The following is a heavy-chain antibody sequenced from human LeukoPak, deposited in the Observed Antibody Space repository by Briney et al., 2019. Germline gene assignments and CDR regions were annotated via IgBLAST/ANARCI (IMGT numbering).Heavy chain of an antibody. CDR3: ARGPPSGYCSSTSCYTIGRRWIDP. CDR2: INHSGST. D-gene: IGHD2-2*02. CDR1: GGSFSGYY. J-gene: IGHJ5*02. V-gene: IGHV4-34*01. Sequence: PSETLSLTCAVYGGSFSGYYWSWVRQPPGKGLEWIGEINHSGSTNYNPSLKSRVTISVDTSKNQFSLKLSSVTAADTAVYYCARGPPSGYCSSTSCYTIGRRWIDPWGQGTLVTVSS.